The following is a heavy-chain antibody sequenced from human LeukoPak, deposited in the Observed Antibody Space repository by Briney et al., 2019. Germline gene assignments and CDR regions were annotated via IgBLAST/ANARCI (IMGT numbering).Heavy chain of an antibody. CDR3: ARSSRGYSARGYYYYYMDV. V-gene: IGHV4-4*09. CDR1: GGSINSHY. CDR2: IYTSGST. Sequence: SETLSLTCTVSGGSINSHYWSWIRQPPGKGLEWIGYIYTSGSTNYNPSLKSRVTISVDTSKNQFSLKLSSVTAADTAVYYCARSSRGYSARGYYYYYMDVWGKGTTVTVSS. J-gene: IGHJ6*03. D-gene: IGHD1-26*01.